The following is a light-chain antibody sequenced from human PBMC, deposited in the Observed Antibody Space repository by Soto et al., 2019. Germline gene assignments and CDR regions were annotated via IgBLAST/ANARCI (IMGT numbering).Light chain of an antibody. CDR1: SSNIGNNF. V-gene: IGLV1-51*01. J-gene: IGLJ2*01. Sequence: QAVLTQPPLVSAASGQKVTISCSGTSSNIGNNFVSWYQQFPGTAPKLLMYDNDKRTSGIHDRFAGSKSGTSATLGITGLQAGDESDYFCLTWDSRLNAGVFGGGTKLTVL. CDR2: DND. CDR3: LTWDSRLNAGV.